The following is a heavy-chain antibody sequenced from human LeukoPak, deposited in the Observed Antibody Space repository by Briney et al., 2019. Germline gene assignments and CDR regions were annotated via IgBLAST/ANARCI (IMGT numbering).Heavy chain of an antibody. J-gene: IGHJ6*02. CDR2: ISAYNGNT. V-gene: IGHV1-18*01. CDR3: ARGGYCSSTSCYSFLYYYGMDV. D-gene: IGHD2-2*01. Sequence: GASVKVSCKASGYTFTSYGISWVRQAPGQGLEWMGWISAYNGNTNYAQKLQGRVTMTTDTSTSTAYMELRSLRSDDTAVYYCARGGYCSSTSCYSFLYYYGMDVWGQGTTVTVSS. CDR1: GYTFTSYG.